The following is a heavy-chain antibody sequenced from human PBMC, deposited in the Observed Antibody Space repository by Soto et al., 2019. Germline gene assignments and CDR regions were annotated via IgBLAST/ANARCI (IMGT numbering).Heavy chain of an antibody. J-gene: IGHJ5*02. Sequence: SETLSLTCTVSGASISGFYWSWIRKSAGKGLEWIGRIYATGTTDYNPSLKSRVMMSIDTSKKQFSLKLRSVTAADTAVYYCVRDGTKTLRDWFDPWGQGISVTVSS. CDR2: IYATGTT. CDR1: GASISGFY. CDR3: VRDGTKTLRDWFDP. D-gene: IGHD1-1*01. V-gene: IGHV4-4*07.